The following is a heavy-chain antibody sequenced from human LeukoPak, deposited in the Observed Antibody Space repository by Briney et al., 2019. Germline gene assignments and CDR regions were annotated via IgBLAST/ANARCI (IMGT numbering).Heavy chain of an antibody. CDR1: GFTFSSYT. CDR3: ARNPSHYPYNFDY. D-gene: IGHD1-26*01. CDR2: ISGRSSFM. Sequence: PGGSLRLSCAASGFTFSSYTMNWVRQAPGKGLEWVSSISGRSSFMYYADSLKGRVTISRDNAKNSLYLQMNSLRAEDTAVYYCARNPSHYPYNFDYWGQGTLVTVSS. J-gene: IGHJ4*02. V-gene: IGHV3-21*01.